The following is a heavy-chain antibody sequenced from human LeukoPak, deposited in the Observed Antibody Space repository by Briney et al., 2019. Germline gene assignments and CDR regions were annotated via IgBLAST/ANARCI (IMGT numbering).Heavy chain of an antibody. CDR3: VKDNPLDY. V-gene: IGHV3-30*18. Sequence: GGSLRLSCAASGFTFSSYGMHWVRQAPGKGLEWVAVISYDGSNKYHADSVKGRFTISRDNSKNTLYLYVNSLRPDDSAVYYCVKDNPLDYWGQGTLVIVSS. J-gene: IGHJ4*02. CDR1: GFTFSSYG. CDR2: ISYDGSNK.